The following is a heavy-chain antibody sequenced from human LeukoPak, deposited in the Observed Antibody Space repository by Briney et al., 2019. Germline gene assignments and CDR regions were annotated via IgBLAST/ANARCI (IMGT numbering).Heavy chain of an antibody. CDR3: ARDLARVVVSALDV. J-gene: IGHJ6*04. Sequence: PGGSLRLSCAASGFTFSDYYMSWIRQAPGKGLEWVSYISSSGSTIYYADSVKGRFTISRDNAKNSLYLQMNSLRAEDTAVYYCARDLARVVVSALDVWGKGTTVTVSS. CDR2: ISSSGSTI. CDR1: GFTFSDYY. D-gene: IGHD3-22*01. V-gene: IGHV3-11*04.